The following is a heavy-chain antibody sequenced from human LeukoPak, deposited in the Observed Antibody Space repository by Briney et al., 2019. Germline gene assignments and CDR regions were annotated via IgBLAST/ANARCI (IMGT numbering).Heavy chain of an antibody. Sequence: SVKVSCKASGGTFSSYAISWVRQAPGQGLEWMGGIIPIFGTTNYAQKFQGRVTITADESTSTAYMELSSLRSEDTAVYYCARAPDCSSTSCYYWVDYWGQGALVTVSS. CDR1: GGTFSSYA. CDR2: IIPIFGTT. J-gene: IGHJ4*02. D-gene: IGHD2-2*01. V-gene: IGHV1-69*13. CDR3: ARAPDCSSTSCYYWVDY.